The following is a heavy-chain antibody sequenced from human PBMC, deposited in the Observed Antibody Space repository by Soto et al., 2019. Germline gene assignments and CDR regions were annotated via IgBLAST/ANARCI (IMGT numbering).Heavy chain of an antibody. CDR2: ISGSGGGT. D-gene: IGHD2-21*01. V-gene: IGHV3-23*01. Sequence: EVQLLDSGGDLVQPGGSLRLSCAASGFSFSSHVMSWVRQAPGKGLEWVSSISGSGGGTYYADSVKGRFIISRDNSKNSLDLQMNSLRVEDTAVYYCATGLCDSWGQGTLVTVSS. J-gene: IGHJ5*01. CDR3: ATGLCDS. CDR1: GFSFSSHV.